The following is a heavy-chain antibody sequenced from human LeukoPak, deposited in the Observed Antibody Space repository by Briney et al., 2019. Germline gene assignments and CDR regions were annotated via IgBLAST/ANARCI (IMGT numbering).Heavy chain of an antibody. D-gene: IGHD5-18*01. CDR1: GFTFSSYG. V-gene: IGHV3-30*18. CDR3: AKDFRQLWPYFDY. J-gene: IGHJ4*02. Sequence: GGSLRLSCAASGFTFSSYGMHWVRQAPGKGLEWVAVISYDGSNKYYADSVKGRFTISRDNSKNTLYLQMNSLRAEDTAVYYCAKDFRQLWPYFDYWGQGTLVTVSS. CDR2: ISYDGSNK.